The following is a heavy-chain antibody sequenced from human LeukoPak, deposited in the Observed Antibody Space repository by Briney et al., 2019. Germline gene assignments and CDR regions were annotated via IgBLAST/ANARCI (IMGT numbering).Heavy chain of an antibody. D-gene: IGHD3-16*01. Sequence: GGSLRLSGAASGFTFSSFWMYWVRQAPGKGLDWVSRINSDGGSTTYADSVKGRFTISRDNAKNTVYLQMNSLRAEDTAVYYCARRRERGASDAFAFWGQGTMVTVSS. CDR3: ARRRERGASDAFAF. V-gene: IGHV3-74*01. CDR2: INSDGGST. CDR1: GFTFSSFW. J-gene: IGHJ3*01.